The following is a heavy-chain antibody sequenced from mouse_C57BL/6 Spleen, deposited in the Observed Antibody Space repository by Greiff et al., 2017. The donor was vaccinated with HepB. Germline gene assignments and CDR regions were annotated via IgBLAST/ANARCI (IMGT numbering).Heavy chain of an antibody. D-gene: IGHD1-1*01. CDR2: INPNNGGT. CDR3: ARRGSSYDLRYAMDY. J-gene: IGHJ4*01. CDR1: GYTFTDYN. V-gene: IGHV1-18*01. Sequence: EVKLQESGPELVKPGASVKIPCKASGYTFTDYNMDWVKQSHGKSLEWIGDINPNNGGTIYNQKFKGKATLTVDKSSSTAYMELRSLTSEDTAVYYCARRGSSYDLRYAMDYWGQGTSVTVSS.